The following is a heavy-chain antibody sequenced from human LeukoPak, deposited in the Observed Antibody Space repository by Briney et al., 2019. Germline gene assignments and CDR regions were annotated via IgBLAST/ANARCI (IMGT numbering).Heavy chain of an antibody. CDR2: ITTGTGNI. D-gene: IGHD5-24*01. V-gene: IGHV3-48*04. J-gene: IGHJ5*01. Sequence: GGSLRLSCAASGFTFSGSSMIWVRQAPGKGLEWVSCITTGTGNIYYADSMKGRFTISRDNANNSLYLQMNSLRAEDTAVYYCARYGSFDPWGRGTLVTVSS. CDR1: GFTFSGSS. CDR3: ARYGSFDP.